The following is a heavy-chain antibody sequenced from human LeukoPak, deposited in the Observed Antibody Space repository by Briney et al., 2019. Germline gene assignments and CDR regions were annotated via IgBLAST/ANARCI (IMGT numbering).Heavy chain of an antibody. D-gene: IGHD1-26*01. J-gene: IGHJ3*02. V-gene: IGHV3-30-3*01. CDR3: AKATPSGDDAFDI. CDR1: GFTFSSYA. CDR2: ISYDGSNK. Sequence: GGSLRLSCAASGFTFSSYAMHWVRQAPGKGLEWVAVISYDGSNKYYADSVKGRFTISRDNSKNTLYLQMNSLRAEDTAVYYCAKATPSGDDAFDIWGQGTMVTVSS.